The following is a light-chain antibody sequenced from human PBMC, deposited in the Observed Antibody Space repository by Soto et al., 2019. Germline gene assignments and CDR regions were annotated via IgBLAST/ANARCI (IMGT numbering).Light chain of an antibody. CDR2: GAF. CDR3: QQRNNWPIT. Sequence: IVLTQSPATLSLSPGERATLSCRASPSVTNFLAWYQQKPGQAPRLLIYGAFNRATGIPARFSGSGSGTDLTLTISSLEPEDFALYYCQQRNNWPITFGQGTRLEIK. J-gene: IGKJ5*01. V-gene: IGKV3-11*01. CDR1: PSVTNF.